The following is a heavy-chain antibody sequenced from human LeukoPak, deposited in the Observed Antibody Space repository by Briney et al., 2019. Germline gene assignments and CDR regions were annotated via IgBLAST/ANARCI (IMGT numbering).Heavy chain of an antibody. D-gene: IGHD3-22*01. CDR2: IYHSGST. V-gene: IGHV4-4*02. CDR1: GGSTSSSNW. J-gene: IGHJ4*02. CDR3: AREVIVVTSENTEIFDY. Sequence: SETLFLTCAVSGGSTSSSNWWSWVRQPPGKGLEWIGEIYHSGSTNYNPSLKSRVTISVDKSKNQFSLKLSPVTAADTAVYYCAREVIVVTSENTEIFDYWGQGTLVTVSS.